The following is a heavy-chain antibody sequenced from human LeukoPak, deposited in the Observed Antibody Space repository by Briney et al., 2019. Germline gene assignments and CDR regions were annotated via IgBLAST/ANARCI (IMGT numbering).Heavy chain of an antibody. CDR1: GFTFSTYN. D-gene: IGHD1-14*01. CDR2: INGSGGST. J-gene: IGHJ4*02. V-gene: IGHV3-23*01. CDR3: AKPARTDYTDY. Sequence: GGSLRLSCAASGFTFSTYNMNWVRQAPGKGLEWVSGINGSGGSTYYAGSVKGRFTISRDNSKNTLYLQMNSLRAEDTAVYYCAKPARTDYTDYWGQGTLVTVSS.